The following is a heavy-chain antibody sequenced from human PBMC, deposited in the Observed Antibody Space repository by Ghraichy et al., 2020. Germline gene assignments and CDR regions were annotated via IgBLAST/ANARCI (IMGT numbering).Heavy chain of an antibody. V-gene: IGHV3-7*01. D-gene: IGHD2-15*01. CDR1: GFTFSDYW. CDR2: IRQDGSEK. CDR3: ARTPGRSRFFDL. J-gene: IGHJ2*01. Sequence: GGSLRLSCAASGFTFSDYWMNWVRQAPGKGLEWVGNIRQDGSEKFYLDSVKGRFSITRDNAANSLFLHMNTLRAGDTAVYYCARTPGRSRFFDLWGRGTLVTVSS.